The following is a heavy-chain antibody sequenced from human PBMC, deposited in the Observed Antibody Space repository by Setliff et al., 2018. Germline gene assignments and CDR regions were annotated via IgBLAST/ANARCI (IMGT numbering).Heavy chain of an antibody. CDR1: GYTFTSYD. CDR2: MNPTSGNT. D-gene: IGHD2-15*01. CDR3: ATFGYCSGGSCYSFLGSVV. J-gene: IGHJ6*04. V-gene: IGHV1-8*01. Sequence: ASVKVPCKASGYTFTSYDINWVRQATGQGLEWMGWMNPTSGNTGYARKFQGRVTRTRNTSISTAYMELSSLRSEDTAVYYCATFGYCSGGSCYSFLGSVVWGKGTTVTVSS.